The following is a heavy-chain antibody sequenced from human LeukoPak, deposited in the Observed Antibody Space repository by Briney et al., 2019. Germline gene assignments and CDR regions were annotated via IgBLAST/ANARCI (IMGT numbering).Heavy chain of an antibody. D-gene: IGHD6-6*01. CDR1: GFTFRSYG. V-gene: IGHV3-64*01. CDR2: ISSNGGST. J-gene: IGHJ4*02. CDR3: ARISSSYDYDY. Sequence: GGSLRLSCAASGFTFRSYGMHWVRQAPGKGLEYVAAISSNGGSTDYASSVKGRFTISRDNSKNTLYLQMGSLRAEDMAVYYCARISSSYDYDYWGQGTLVTVSS.